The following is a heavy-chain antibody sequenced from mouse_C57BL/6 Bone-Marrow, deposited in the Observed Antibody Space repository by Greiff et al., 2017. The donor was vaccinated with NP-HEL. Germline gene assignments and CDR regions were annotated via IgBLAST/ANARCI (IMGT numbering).Heavy chain of an antibody. J-gene: IGHJ3*01. CDR3: VRHDYYGSSPFAY. CDR2: IRSKSNTYAT. D-gene: IGHD1-1*01. V-gene: IGHV10-1*01. CDR1: GFSFNTYA. Sequence: EVKLVESGGGLVQPNGSLKLSCAASGFSFNTYAMHWVRQAPGKGLAWVARIRSKSNTYATYYADSVKDRFTISSDDSESMLYLQMNNLKTEDTAMYYCVRHDYYGSSPFAYWGQGTLVTVSA.